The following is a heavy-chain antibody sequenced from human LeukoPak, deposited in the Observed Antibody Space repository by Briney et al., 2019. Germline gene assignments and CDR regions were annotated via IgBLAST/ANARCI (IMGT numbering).Heavy chain of an antibody. J-gene: IGHJ4*02. CDR1: GLTFSSYG. D-gene: IGHD3-16*02. V-gene: IGHV3-23*01. CDR3: GKEGGAMITFGGVIVTTVFDY. Sequence: GGSLRLSCAASGLTFSSYGMSWVRQAPGKGVEWVSAISGSGGSTYYADSVKGRFTISRDNSKHTLYLQMNSLRADDTAVYYCGKEGGAMITFGGVIVTTVFDYWGQGTLVTVSS. CDR2: ISGSGGST.